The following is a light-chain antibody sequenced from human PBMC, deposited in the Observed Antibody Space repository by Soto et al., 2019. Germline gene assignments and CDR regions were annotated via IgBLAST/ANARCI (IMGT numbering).Light chain of an antibody. CDR3: QQYSNWPLT. CDR2: GAS. Sequence: EIVLTQSPGTLSLSPGERATLSCRASQSVTNSYLAWYQQKPGQAPRLLIFGASTRAAGIPARFSGSGSGTEFTLTISSLQSEDFAVYYCQQYSNWPLTFGGGTKV. J-gene: IGKJ4*01. CDR1: QSVTNSY. V-gene: IGKV3-15*01.